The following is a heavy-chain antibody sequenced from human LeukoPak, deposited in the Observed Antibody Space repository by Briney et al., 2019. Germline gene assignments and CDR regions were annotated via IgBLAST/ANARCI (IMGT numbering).Heavy chain of an antibody. Sequence: GGSLRLSCAASGFTVNNNYMTWARQAPGKGLDWVSVIDSDGNTYYADSVMGRFSISRDNSKNMVFLQMNSLRAEDTAVYYCARGLHDLWRGHMVYWGQGTLVTVSS. CDR3: ARGLHDLWRGHMVY. J-gene: IGHJ4*02. CDR2: IDSDGNT. D-gene: IGHD3-3*01. V-gene: IGHV3-53*01. CDR1: GFTVNNNY.